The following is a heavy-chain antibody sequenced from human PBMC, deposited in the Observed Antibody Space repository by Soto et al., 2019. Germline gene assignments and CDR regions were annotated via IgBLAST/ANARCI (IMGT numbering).Heavy chain of an antibody. CDR3: AXFDIAVAGTDYYYGMDV. Sequence: GGSLRLSCAASGFTFSSYAMSWVRQAPGKGLEWVSAISGSGGSTYYADSVKGRFTISRDNSKNTLYLQMNSLRAEDTAVYYCAXFDIAVAGTDYYYGMDVWGQGTTVTVSS. J-gene: IGHJ6*02. CDR2: ISGSGGST. V-gene: IGHV3-23*01. D-gene: IGHD6-19*01. CDR1: GFTFSSYA.